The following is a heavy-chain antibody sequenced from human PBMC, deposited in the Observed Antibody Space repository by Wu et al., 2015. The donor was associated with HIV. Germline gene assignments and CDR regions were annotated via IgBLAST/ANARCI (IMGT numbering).Heavy chain of an antibody. J-gene: IGHJ6*02. D-gene: IGHD5-12*01. Sequence: QVQLVQSGAEVKKPGASVKVSCKASGYTFTSYDINWVRQATGQGLEWMGWMNPNSGNTGYAQKFQGRVTMTRNTSISTAYMELSSLRSEDTAVYYCARGRIPKNPKNRVGYDYXLRRVYYYGMDVVGPRDHGPPSP. CDR2: MNPNSGNT. CDR3: ARGRIPKNPKNRVGYDYXLRRVYYYGMDV. CDR1: GYTFTSYD. V-gene: IGHV1-8*01.